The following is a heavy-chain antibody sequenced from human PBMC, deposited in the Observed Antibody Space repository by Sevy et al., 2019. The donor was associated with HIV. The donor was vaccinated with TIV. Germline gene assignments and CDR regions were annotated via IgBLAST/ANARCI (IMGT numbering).Heavy chain of an antibody. V-gene: IGHV3-21*01. CDR2: IIISSNHI. J-gene: IGHJ3*02. Sequence: GGSLRLSCAASGFTFSSYTMNWVPQAPGKGLEWVSSIIISSNHIYYTDSLKGRFTISRDNAKNSVFLQMDSLRAEDTAVYYCARMGGLTDDGFDIWGQGTMVTVSS. D-gene: IGHD1-26*01. CDR3: ARMGGLTDDGFDI. CDR1: GFTFSSYT.